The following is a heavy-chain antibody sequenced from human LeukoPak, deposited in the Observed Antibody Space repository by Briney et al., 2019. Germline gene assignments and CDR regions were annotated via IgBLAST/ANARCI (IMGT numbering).Heavy chain of an antibody. J-gene: IGHJ4*02. CDR2: FNPNSGGT. CDR3: AREYYIDNGAPYRVVDY. CDR1: GYTLTTYY. D-gene: IGHD2-8*01. V-gene: IGHV1-2*02. Sequence: ASVKVSCQAAGYTLTTYYIDWVRQAPGQGLEWMGWFNPNSGGTNYAQEFQGRVTMTRDTSISTAYMELSRLTSDDTAVYYCAREYYIDNGAPYRVVDYWGQGTLVTVSS.